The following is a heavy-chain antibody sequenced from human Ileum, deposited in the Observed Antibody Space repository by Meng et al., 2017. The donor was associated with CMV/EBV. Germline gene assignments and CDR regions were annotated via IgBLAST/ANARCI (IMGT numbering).Heavy chain of an antibody. CDR1: GFSTF. CDR3: ARVPPDCRRSSCYYYNGLDV. V-gene: IGHV4-39*07. D-gene: IGHD2-2*01. Sequence: SETLSLTCNASGFSTFWAWIRQPPGMGLEWIGGIYFGGVTYYNPSLKSRASMSVDMSKNQLSLKLTSVTAADTAVYYCARVPPDCRRSSCYYYNGLDVWGQGTMVTVSS. CDR2: IYFGGVT. J-gene: IGHJ6*02.